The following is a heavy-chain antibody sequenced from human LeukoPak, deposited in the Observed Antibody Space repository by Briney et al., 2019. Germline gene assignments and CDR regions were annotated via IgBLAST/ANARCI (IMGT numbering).Heavy chain of an antibody. J-gene: IGHJ4*02. CDR3: AKQLGYCSDGSCYFPY. CDR2: ISNNGGYT. V-gene: IGHV3-23*01. D-gene: IGHD2-15*01. Sequence: GGSLRLSCAASGFTFGSPAMSWVRQAPGKGLEWVSAISNNGGYTYYADSVQGRFTISRDNSKSTLCLQMNSLRAEDTAVYYCAKQLGYCSDGSCYFPYWGQGTLVTVSS. CDR1: GFTFGSPA.